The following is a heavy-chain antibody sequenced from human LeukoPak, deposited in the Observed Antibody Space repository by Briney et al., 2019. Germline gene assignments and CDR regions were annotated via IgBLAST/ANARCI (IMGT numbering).Heavy chain of an antibody. D-gene: IGHD6-19*01. CDR1: GGSISSGGYF. V-gene: IGHV4-31*02. Sequence: KTSETLSLTCTVSGGSISSGGYFWSWIRHHPGKGLEWIGYIYYSGSTNYNPSLKSRVTISVDTSKNQFSLKLSSVTAADTAVYFCARQLRGEAVAGHLQPFDYWGQGTLVTVSS. CDR2: IYYSGST. CDR3: ARQLRGEAVAGHLQPFDY. J-gene: IGHJ4*02.